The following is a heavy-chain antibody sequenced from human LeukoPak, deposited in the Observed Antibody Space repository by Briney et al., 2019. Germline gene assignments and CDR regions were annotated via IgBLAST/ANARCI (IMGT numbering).Heavy chain of an antibody. CDR1: GFTFSSYG. J-gene: IGHJ6*02. Sequence: GGSLRLSCAASGFTFSSYGMHWVRQAPGKGLEWVAVISYDGSNKYYADSVKGRFTISRDNSKNTLYLQMNSLRAEDTAVYYCARAAEMSGYYYYYGMDVWGQGTTVTVSS. D-gene: IGHD3-3*01. V-gene: IGHV3-30*03. CDR3: ARAAEMSGYYYYYGMDV. CDR2: ISYDGSNK.